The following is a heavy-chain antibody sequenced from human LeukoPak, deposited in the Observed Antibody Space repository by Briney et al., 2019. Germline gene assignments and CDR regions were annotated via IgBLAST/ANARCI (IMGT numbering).Heavy chain of an antibody. D-gene: IGHD2-21*01. Sequence: ASVKVSCKASGGTFSSYAISWVRPAPGQGLEWMGGIIPIFGTANYAQKFQRRVAITADESTSTAYMELSSLRSEDTAAYYCAGYCGGDRHPQDYWGQGTLVTVSS. CDR3: AGYCGGDRHPQDY. CDR2: IIPIFGTA. CDR1: GGTFSSYA. J-gene: IGHJ4*02. V-gene: IGHV1-69*01.